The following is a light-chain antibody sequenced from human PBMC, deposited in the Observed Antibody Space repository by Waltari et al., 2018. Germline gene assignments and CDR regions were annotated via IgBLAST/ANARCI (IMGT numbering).Light chain of an antibody. Sequence: QSALTQPASVSGSPGQSIPISCTGTRSDAGGYSFVSWYQQHPGKAPKLMIYDVSNRPAGISNRFSGSKSGNTASLTISGLQTEDEADYFCSTYTTSSALLFGGGTRLTVL. CDR1: RSDAGGYSF. CDR2: DVS. CDR3: STYTTSSALL. V-gene: IGLV2-14*03. J-gene: IGLJ3*02.